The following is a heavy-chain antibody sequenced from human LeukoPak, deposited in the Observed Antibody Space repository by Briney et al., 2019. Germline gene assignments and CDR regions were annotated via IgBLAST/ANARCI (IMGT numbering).Heavy chain of an antibody. CDR3: AKDPSTFLTTGWYFDL. D-gene: IGHD4-17*01. J-gene: IGHJ2*01. CDR2: IYSNGAT. V-gene: IGHV3-53*01. CDR1: GFIVTGDH. Sequence: GGSLRLSCAASGFIVTGDHMIWVRQAPGKGLEWVSIIYSNGATYYADSVRGRFTISRDNPKSTLYLQMRSLRVVDTAIYYCAKDPSTFLTTGWYFDLWGRGTLVTVSS.